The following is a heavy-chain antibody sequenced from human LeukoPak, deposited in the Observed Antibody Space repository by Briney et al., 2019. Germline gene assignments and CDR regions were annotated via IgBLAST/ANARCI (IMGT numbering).Heavy chain of an antibody. CDR1: GGTFSSYA. Sequence: ASVKVSCKASGGTFSSYAISWVRQAPGQGLEWMGGIIPIFGTANYAQKSQGRVTITADESTSTAYMELSSLRSEDTAVYYCARHSSSWYYFDYWGQGTLVTVSS. CDR2: IIPIFGTA. D-gene: IGHD6-13*01. J-gene: IGHJ4*02. V-gene: IGHV1-69*13. CDR3: ARHSSSWYYFDY.